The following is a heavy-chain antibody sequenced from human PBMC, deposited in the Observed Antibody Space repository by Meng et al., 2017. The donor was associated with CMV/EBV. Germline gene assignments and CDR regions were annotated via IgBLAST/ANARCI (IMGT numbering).Heavy chain of an antibody. CDR1: GYTLTGYY. Sequence: QVAVVRHGVEVKKPGASVKVSCKASGYTLTGYYMPWVRQAPGQGLEWMGWINPNSGGTNYAQKFQGRVTMTRDTSISTAYMELSRLRSDDTAVYYCAILGYCSGGSCWGAFDIWGQGTMVTVSS. CDR3: AILGYCSGGSCWGAFDI. D-gene: IGHD2-15*01. J-gene: IGHJ3*02. CDR2: INPNSGGT. V-gene: IGHV1-2*02.